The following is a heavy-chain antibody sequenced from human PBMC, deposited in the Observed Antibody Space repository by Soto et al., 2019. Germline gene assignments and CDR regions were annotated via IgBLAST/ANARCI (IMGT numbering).Heavy chain of an antibody. D-gene: IGHD5-18*01. Sequence: PSETQCLTSGVAGGYCRGDDGSWVSQPPGKGLEWIGEINHGGTTNHNPSLKSRVTISVDTFKKHFSLELSSVTAADTAMYYCARSVQLWTRFDYWGQGTLVTGSS. CDR1: GGYCRGDD. J-gene: IGHJ4*02. CDR2: INHGGTT. V-gene: IGHV4-34*01. CDR3: ARSVQLWTRFDY.